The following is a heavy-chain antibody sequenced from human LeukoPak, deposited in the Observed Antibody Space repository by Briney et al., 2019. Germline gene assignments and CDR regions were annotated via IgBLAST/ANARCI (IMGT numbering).Heavy chain of an antibody. CDR2: ISSSGSTI. J-gene: IGHJ3*02. Sequence: GGSLRLSGAASGLTFSDYYMSWIRQAPGKGLEGVSYISSSGSTIYYADSVKGRFTISRDNAKNSLYLQMNSLRAEDTAVYYCARDGSTTTWIAFDIWGQGTMVTVSS. D-gene: IGHD1-26*01. CDR3: ARDGSTTTWIAFDI. CDR1: GLTFSDYY. V-gene: IGHV3-11*01.